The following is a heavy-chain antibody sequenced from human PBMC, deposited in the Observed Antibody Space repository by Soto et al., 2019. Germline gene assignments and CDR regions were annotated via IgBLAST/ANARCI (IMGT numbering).Heavy chain of an antibody. V-gene: IGHV1-2*02. D-gene: IGHD2-8*01. J-gene: IGHJ6*02. CDR1: GYTFTGYY. CDR2: INPNSGGT. Sequence: ASVKVSCKASGYTFTGYYMHWVRQAPGQGLEWMGWINPNSGGTNYAQKFQGRVTMTRDTSISTAYMELSRLRSDDTAVYYCARKSYRMVYGMYVWGQGTTVTVSS. CDR3: ARKSYRMVYGMYV.